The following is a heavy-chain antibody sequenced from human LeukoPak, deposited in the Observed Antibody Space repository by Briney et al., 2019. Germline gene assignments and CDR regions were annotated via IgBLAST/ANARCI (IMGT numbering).Heavy chain of an antibody. Sequence: GGSLRLSCAASGFTFSSYAMHWVRQAPGKRLEWVAVISYDGGNTYYADSVKGRFTISRDNSKNTLYLQMNSLRAEDTAVYYCAREGYYDSSGYLYDAFDIWGQGTMVTVSS. CDR3: AREGYYDSSGYLYDAFDI. J-gene: IGHJ3*02. CDR1: GFTFSSYA. CDR2: ISYDGGNT. D-gene: IGHD3-22*01. V-gene: IGHV3-30-3*01.